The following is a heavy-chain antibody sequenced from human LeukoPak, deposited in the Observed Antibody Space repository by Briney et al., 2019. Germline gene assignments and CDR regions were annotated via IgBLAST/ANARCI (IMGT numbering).Heavy chain of an antibody. CDR2: IGFSGGST. CDR1: GFTFSSYA. J-gene: IGHJ4*02. V-gene: IGHV3-23*01. Sequence: GGSLRLSCAASGFTFSSYAMSWVRQAPGKGLEWVSVIGFSGGSTYYADSVKGRFTISRDNPKNTVYLQMNSLRAEDTAVYYCTKDRYCDSTSCPTDYWGQGTLVIVSS. D-gene: IGHD3-22*01. CDR3: TKDRYCDSTSCPTDY.